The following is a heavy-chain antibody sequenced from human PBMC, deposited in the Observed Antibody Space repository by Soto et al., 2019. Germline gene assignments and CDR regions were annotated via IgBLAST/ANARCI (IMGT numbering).Heavy chain of an antibody. CDR2: ISSSGYI. CDR3: TTDLWRIAVVVGSTGYFSP. D-gene: IGHD2-15*01. Sequence: EVQLVESGGGLVKPGGSLRLSCAASGFNFNSYTINWVRQAPGKRLEWLSSISSSGYIFSTDSVRGRFTISRDNAKNSVYLQINSLKTEYTAVYYCTTDLWRIAVVVGSTGYFSPWGQGTPVTVSS. CDR1: GFNFNSYT. V-gene: IGHV3-21*03. J-gene: IGHJ5*02.